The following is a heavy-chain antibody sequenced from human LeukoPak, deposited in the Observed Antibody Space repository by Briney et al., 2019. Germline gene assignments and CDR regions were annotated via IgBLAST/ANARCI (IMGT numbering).Heavy chain of an antibody. CDR3: ARDGVAVAELLDY. CDR2: ISGYNDNT. D-gene: IGHD6-19*01. CDR1: GYTFSTYG. Sequence: ASVNVSCKASGYTFSTYGISWVRQAPGQGLEWMGWISGYNDNTNSAQKFQGRVTMTTDTSTRTAYMELRSLRSDDTAVYYCARDGVAVAELLDYWGQGTLVTVSS. J-gene: IGHJ4*02. V-gene: IGHV1-18*01.